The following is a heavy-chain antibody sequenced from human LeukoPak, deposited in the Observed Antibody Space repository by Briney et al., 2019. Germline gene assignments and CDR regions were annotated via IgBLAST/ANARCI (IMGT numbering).Heavy chain of an antibody. D-gene: IGHD1-26*01. CDR1: GFTFDDYA. V-gene: IGHV3-9*01. CDR2: ISWNSGSI. Sequence: GRSLRLSCAASGFTFDDYAMHWVRQAPGKGLEWVSGISWNSGSIGYADSVKGRFTISRDNAKNSLYLQMNSLRAEDTALYYCAKGMESDSGSSTDYWGQGTLVTVSS. CDR3: AKGMESDSGSSTDY. J-gene: IGHJ4*02.